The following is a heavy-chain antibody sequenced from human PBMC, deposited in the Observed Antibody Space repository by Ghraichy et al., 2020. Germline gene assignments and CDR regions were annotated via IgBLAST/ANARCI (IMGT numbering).Heavy chain of an antibody. CDR1: GGSFSGYY. J-gene: IGHJ6*02. CDR2: INHSGST. V-gene: IGHV4-34*01. CDR3: AREWGGYYSSYGMDV. D-gene: IGHD3-22*01. Sequence: SQTLSLTCAVYGGSFSGYYWSWIRQPPGKGLEWIGEINHSGSTNYNPSLKSRVTISVDTSKNQFSLKLSSVTAADTAVYYCAREWGGYYSSYGMDVWGQGTTVTVSS.